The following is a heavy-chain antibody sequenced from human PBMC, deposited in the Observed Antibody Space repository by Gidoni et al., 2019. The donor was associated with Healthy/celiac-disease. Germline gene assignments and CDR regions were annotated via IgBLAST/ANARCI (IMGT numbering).Heavy chain of an antibody. D-gene: IGHD6-19*01. V-gene: IGHV4-39*01. J-gene: IGHJ4*02. CDR3: ARHGPVARQWLATDY. CDR2: SYYSGST. CDR1: GGSISRSSYY. Sequence: QLQLQESGPGLGKPSETLSLTCTVSGGSISRSSYYWGWIRPPPGKGLEWIGSSYYSGSTYYNPSLKSRVTISVDTSKNQFSLKLSSVTAADTAVYYCARHGPVARQWLATDYWGQGTLVTVSS.